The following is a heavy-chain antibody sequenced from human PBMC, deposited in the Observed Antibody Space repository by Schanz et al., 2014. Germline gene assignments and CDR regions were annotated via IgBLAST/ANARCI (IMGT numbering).Heavy chain of an antibody. CDR1: GFTFSTYS. Sequence: VQLVESGGGLVQPGGSLRLSCAASGFTFSTYSMNWVRQAPGKGLEWVSYISRSSSTIYYADSVKGRFTISRDNAKNTLYLQMNSLRADDTAVYYCAKDQLANYRGSGYNWFDPWGQGTLVTVSS. CDR3: AKDQLANYRGSGYNWFDP. V-gene: IGHV3-48*01. D-gene: IGHD3-10*01. J-gene: IGHJ5*02. CDR2: ISRSSSTI.